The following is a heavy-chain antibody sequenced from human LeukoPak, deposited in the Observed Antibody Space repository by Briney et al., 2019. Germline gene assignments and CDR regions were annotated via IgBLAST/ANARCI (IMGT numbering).Heavy chain of an antibody. CDR2: IKQDGSEK. V-gene: IGHV3-7*03. D-gene: IGHD1-26*01. Sequence: GVLRLSCAASGFTFSSYWMSWVRQAPGKGLEWVANIKQDGSEKYYVDSVKGRFTISRDNSKNTLYLQMNSLRAEDTAVYYCAKEPYSGSQLLDYWGQGTLVTVSS. J-gene: IGHJ4*02. CDR1: GFTFSSYW. CDR3: AKEPYSGSQLLDY.